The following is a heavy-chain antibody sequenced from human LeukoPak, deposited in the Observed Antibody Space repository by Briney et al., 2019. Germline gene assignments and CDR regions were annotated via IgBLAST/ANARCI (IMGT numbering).Heavy chain of an antibody. CDR1: GFTFDDYA. CDR3: ARCDYYDSSGLTDQWAY. V-gene: IGHV3-9*01. CDR2: ISWNSGSI. Sequence: GGSLRLSCAASGFTFDDYAMHWVRQAPGKGLEWVSGISWNSGSIGYADSVKGRFTISRDNAKNSLYLQMNSLRAEDTAVYYCARCDYYDSSGLTDQWAYWGQGTLVTVSS. J-gene: IGHJ4*02. D-gene: IGHD3-22*01.